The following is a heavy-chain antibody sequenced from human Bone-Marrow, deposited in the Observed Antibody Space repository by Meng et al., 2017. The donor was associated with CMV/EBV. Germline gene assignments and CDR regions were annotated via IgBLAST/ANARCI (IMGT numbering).Heavy chain of an antibody. CDR2: IRGKGYGWAT. J-gene: IGHJ4*02. CDR1: GLKSGDYV. CDR3: SAIGFTECFSPHS. Sequence: GGSRRLSFEASGLKSGDYVMAWVRQAPGRGLEWVGFIRGKGYGWATEYVESVKGRFTISRDNTKNIANLQMTNLKPEDRAVYFWSAIGFTECFSPHSWGQGKLVTVSS. D-gene: IGHD3-3*01. V-gene: IGHV3-49*04.